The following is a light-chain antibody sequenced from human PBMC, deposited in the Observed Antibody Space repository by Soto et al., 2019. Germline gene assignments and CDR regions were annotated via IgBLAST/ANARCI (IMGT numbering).Light chain of an antibody. CDR3: QQYNSYWT. J-gene: IGKJ1*01. Sequence: DIQMTQSPSTLSASVGDRVTITCRASQSISDWLAWYQQKPGKAPKLLIYDISNLEIGVPSRFSGSGSGTEFTLTISSLQPDDFATYYCQQYNSYWTFGQGTKVDIK. CDR2: DIS. CDR1: QSISDW. V-gene: IGKV1-5*01.